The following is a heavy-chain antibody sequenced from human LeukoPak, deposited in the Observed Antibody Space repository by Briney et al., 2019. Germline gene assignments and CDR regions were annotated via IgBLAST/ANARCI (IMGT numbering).Heavy chain of an antibody. CDR2: MYYSRIT. CDR3: ARYSDGGYYFDY. Sequence: PSETLFLTCTVPGGSLSSYYWSWIRQPPGKGLEWIGYMYYSRITNYNPSLKSRVTITVDTSKNQFTLNLSSVTAADTAVYYCARYSDGGYYFDYWGQGTLVTVSS. D-gene: IGHD5-18*01. V-gene: IGHV4-59*01. J-gene: IGHJ4*02. CDR1: GGSLSSYY.